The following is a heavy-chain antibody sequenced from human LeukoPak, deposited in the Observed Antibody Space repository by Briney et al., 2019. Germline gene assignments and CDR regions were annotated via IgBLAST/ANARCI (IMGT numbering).Heavy chain of an antibody. CDR1: GYTFTSYG. V-gene: IGHV1-69*13. CDR3: ARMDSSGSYYYYGMDV. J-gene: IGHJ6*02. CDR2: IIPIFGTA. D-gene: IGHD6-19*01. Sequence: GASVKVSCKASGYTFTSYGISWVRQAPGQGLEWMGGIIPIFGTANYAQKFQGRVTITADESTSTAYMELSSLRSEDTAVYYCARMDSSGSYYYYGMDVWGQGTTVTVSS.